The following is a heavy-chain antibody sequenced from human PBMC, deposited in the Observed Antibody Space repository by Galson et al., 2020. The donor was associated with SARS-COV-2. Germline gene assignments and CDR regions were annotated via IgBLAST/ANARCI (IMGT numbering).Heavy chain of an antibody. D-gene: IGHD5-12*01. V-gene: IGHV3-7*01. CDR3: ARDQDGYNDF. CDR2: VKQDGSDR. J-gene: IGHJ4*02. Sequence: PGGSLRLSCAASGFSFSNYWMSWVRQAPGKGLEWVDNVKQDGSDRYYVDSVKGRFTISSDYAKNSVYLQMNSLRAEDTAVYYCARDQDGYNDFWGQGTLVTVSS. CDR1: GFSFSNYW.